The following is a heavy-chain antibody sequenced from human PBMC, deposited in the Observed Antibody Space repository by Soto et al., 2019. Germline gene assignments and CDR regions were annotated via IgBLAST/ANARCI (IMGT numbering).Heavy chain of an antibody. CDR2: LYYSGSA. CDR1: GGSISSDTYY. Sequence: QLQLQESGPGLVKPSETLSLTCTVSGGSISSDTYYWGWIRQPPGKGLEWIGSLYYSGSAFYSPSPSSRVTLSEDTSKKQSSLKLSSVTAPDTAVYFFARILSPGVGGRGFLDIWGRGTMVTVSS. D-gene: IGHD3-16*01. J-gene: IGHJ3*02. CDR3: ARILSPGVGGRGFLDI. V-gene: IGHV4-39*01.